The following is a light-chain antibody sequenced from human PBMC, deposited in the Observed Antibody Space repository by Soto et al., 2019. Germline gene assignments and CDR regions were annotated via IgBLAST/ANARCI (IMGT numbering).Light chain of an antibody. CDR3: HEYYSTPSFT. CDR1: QSVLYSSNNKNY. J-gene: IGKJ2*01. CDR2: WAS. V-gene: IGKV4-1*01. Sequence: DIVMTQSPDSLAVSLGERATINCKSSQSVLYSSNNKNYLAWYQQKPGQPPKLLIYWASTRESGVPDRFSGKGSWANFTSNLSSLKAEDGAVYYWHEYYSTPSFTFGQGNKVEIK.